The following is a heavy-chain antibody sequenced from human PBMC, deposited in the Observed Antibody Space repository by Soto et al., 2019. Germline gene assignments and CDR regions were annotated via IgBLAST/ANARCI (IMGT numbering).Heavy chain of an antibody. CDR3: AKLTKPHKILRFLEWFFDY. CDR1: GFTFSSYA. V-gene: IGHV3-23*01. CDR2: ISGSGGST. D-gene: IGHD3-3*01. Sequence: GGSLRLSCAASGFTFSSYAMSWVRQAPGKGLEWVSAISGSGGSTYYADSVKGRFTISRDNSKNTLYLQMNSLRAEDTAVYYCAKLTKPHKILRFLEWFFDYWGQGTLVTVSS. J-gene: IGHJ4*02.